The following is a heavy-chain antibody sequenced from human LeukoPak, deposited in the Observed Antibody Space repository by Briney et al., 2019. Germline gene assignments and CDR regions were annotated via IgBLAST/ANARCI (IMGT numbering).Heavy chain of an antibody. D-gene: IGHD6-13*01. CDR3: ASVTGIAAPIDY. J-gene: IGHJ4*02. CDR1: GGSISSGDCY. Sequence: PSETLSLTCIVSGGSISSGDCYWSWIRQHPGKGLEWIGYIYYSGITYYNPSLKSRVSISVDTSKNQFSLKLSSVTAADTAVYSCASVTGIAAPIDYWGQGTLVTVSS. V-gene: IGHV4-31*03. CDR2: IYYSGIT.